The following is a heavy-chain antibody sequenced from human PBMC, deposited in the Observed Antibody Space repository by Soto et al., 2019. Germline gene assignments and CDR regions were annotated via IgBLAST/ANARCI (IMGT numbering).Heavy chain of an antibody. CDR2: IYYSGST. Sequence: SETLSLTCTVSGGSVSSGSYYWSWIRQPPGKGLEWIGYIYYSGSTNYNPSLKSRVTISVDTSKNQFSLKLSSVTAADTAVYYCARVSLSSSGWLSWYYFDYWGQGTLVTVSS. CDR1: GGSVSSGSYY. D-gene: IGHD6-19*01. CDR3: ARVSLSSSGWLSWYYFDY. V-gene: IGHV4-61*01. J-gene: IGHJ4*02.